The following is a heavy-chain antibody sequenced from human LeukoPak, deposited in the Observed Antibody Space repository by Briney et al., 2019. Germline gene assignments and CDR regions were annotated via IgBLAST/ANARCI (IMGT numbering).Heavy chain of an antibody. CDR2: INPSSGGT. D-gene: IGHD5-12*01. CDR1: GYTFTGDY. CDR3: ARGLGSAYDPYFDY. Sequence: GASVKVSCKASGYTFTGDYMHWVRQAPGQGLEWMGWINPSSGGTNYAQKFQGRVTITRDTSINTAYMEVSGLTSGDTAVYYCARGLGSAYDPYFDYWGQGTLVTVSS. V-gene: IGHV1-2*02. J-gene: IGHJ4*02.